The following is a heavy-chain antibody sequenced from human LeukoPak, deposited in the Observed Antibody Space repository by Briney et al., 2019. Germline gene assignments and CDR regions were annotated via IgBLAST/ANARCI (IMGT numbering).Heavy chain of an antibody. Sequence: GGCLSPVYAASGFTFSSYGMHWVRQAPGKGLEWVAVIWYDGSNKYYADSVKGRCTISRDTSKNTLYLQMNSLRAEDTAVYYCAKDPSRQLWPTGSFDIWGQGTIAAHSS. J-gene: IGHJ3*02. CDR1: GFTFSSYG. V-gene: IGHV3-33*06. CDR3: AKDPSRQLWPTGSFDI. D-gene: IGHD5-18*01. CDR2: IWYDGSNK.